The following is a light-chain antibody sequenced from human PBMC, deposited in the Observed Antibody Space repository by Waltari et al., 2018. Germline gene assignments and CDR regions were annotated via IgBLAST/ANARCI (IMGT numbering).Light chain of an antibody. V-gene: IGKV3-20*01. CDR2: GAS. J-gene: IGKJ1*01. Sequence: EIVLTQSPGTLSLSPVERATLSCRASQSVSSSYLAWSQQKPGQAPRLLIYGASSRATGIPDRFSGSGSGTDFTLTISRLEPEDFAVYYCQQYGSSGWTFGQGTKVEIK. CDR3: QQYGSSGWT. CDR1: QSVSSSY.